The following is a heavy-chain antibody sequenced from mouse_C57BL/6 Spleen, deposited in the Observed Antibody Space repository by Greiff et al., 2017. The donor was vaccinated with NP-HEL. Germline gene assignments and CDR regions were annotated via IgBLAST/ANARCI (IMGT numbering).Heavy chain of an antibody. Sequence: QVHVKQPGAELVKPGASVKLSCKASGYTFTSYWMQWVKQRPGQGLEWIGEIDPSDSYTNYNQKFKGKATLTVDTSSSTAYMQLSSLTSEDSAVYYCARTIYYYGSSHFDYWGQGTTLTVSS. D-gene: IGHD1-1*01. V-gene: IGHV1-50*01. J-gene: IGHJ2*01. CDR1: GYTFTSYW. CDR3: ARTIYYYGSSHFDY. CDR2: IDPSDSYT.